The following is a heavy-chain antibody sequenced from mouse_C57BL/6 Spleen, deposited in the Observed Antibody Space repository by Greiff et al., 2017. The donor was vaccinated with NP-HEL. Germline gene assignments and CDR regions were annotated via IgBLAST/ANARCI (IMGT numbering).Heavy chain of an antibody. CDR3: AIFPIDDGYYFYAMDY. CDR1: GYTFTSYW. CDR2: IHPSDSDT. V-gene: IGHV1-74*01. Sequence: QVQLQQPGAELVKPGASVKVSCKASGYTFTSYWMHWVKQRPGQGLEWIGRIHPSDSDTNYNQKFKGKATLTVDKSSSTAYMQLSSLTSEDSAVYYCAIFPIDDGYYFYAMDYWGQGTSVTVSS. J-gene: IGHJ4*01. D-gene: IGHD2-3*01.